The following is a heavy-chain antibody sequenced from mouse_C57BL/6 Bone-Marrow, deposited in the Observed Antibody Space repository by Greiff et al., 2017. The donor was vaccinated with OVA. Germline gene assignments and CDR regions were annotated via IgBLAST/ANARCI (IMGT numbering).Heavy chain of an antibody. CDR3: VRHGYKGNYFDY. Sequence: EVQLVESGGGLVQPKGSLKLSCAASGFSFNTYAMNWVRQAPGKGLEWVARIRSKSNNYATYYADSVKDRFTISRDDSESMLYLQMNNLKTEDTAMYYCVRHGYKGNYFDYWGQGTTLTVSS. J-gene: IGHJ2*01. V-gene: IGHV10-1*01. CDR2: IRSKSNNYAT. D-gene: IGHD1-2*01. CDR1: GFSFNTYA.